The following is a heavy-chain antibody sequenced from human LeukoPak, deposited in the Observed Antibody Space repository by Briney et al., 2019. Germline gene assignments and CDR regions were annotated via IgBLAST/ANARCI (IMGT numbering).Heavy chain of an antibody. Sequence: GGSLRLSCAASGFTFSNAWMSWVRQAPGKGLEWVGRIKSKTDGGTRDYTAPVKGRFSISRDDSRNTLYLQMNSLKTEDTAVYYCTTGPFDYYGSASYLANGMDVWGQGTTVTVSS. CDR1: GFTFSNAW. CDR3: TTGPFDYYGSASYLANGMDV. D-gene: IGHD3-10*01. J-gene: IGHJ6*02. CDR2: IKSKTDGGTR. V-gene: IGHV3-15*01.